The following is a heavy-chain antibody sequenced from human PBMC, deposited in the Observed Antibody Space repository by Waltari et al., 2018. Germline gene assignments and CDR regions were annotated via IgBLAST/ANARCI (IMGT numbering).Heavy chain of an antibody. CDR1: GYTFTSYD. CDR2: MNPHRGNT. D-gene: IGHD6-13*01. CDR3: ARAAAGSWGYYYGMDV. V-gene: IGHV1-8*01. Sequence: QVQLVQSGAEVKKPGASVKVSCKASGYTFTSYDINWVRQATGQGLEWRGWMNPHRGNTGYAQKCQGRVTVTMNTSISTAYMELSSLRSDDTAVYYCARAAAGSWGYYYGMDVWGQGTTVTVSS. J-gene: IGHJ6*02.